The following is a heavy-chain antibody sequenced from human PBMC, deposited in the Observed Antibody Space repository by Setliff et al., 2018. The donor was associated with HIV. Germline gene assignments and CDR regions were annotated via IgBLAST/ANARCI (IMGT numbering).Heavy chain of an antibody. CDR2: INAGNGNT. CDR1: GGTFSSYA. V-gene: IGHV1-3*01. J-gene: IGHJ4*02. Sequence: ASVKVSCKASGGTFSSYAMHWVRQAPGQRLEWMGWINAGNGNTKYSPKFQGGVTITRDTSASTAYMDVTSLRSEDTAVYYCARSAYCSGGSCYSGAFDYWGQGTLVTVSS. D-gene: IGHD2-15*01. CDR3: ARSAYCSGGSCYSGAFDY.